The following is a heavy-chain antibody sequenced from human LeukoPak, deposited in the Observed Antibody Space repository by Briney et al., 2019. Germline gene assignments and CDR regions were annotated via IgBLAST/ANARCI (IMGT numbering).Heavy chain of an antibody. Sequence: SATVSCKASGGTFSSYAISWVRQAPGQGLEWMGGIIPIFGTANYAQKFQGRVTITADESTSTAYMELSSLRSEDTAAYYCARDRVQLWLSGNFDYWGQGTLVTVSS. CDR3: ARDRVQLWLSGNFDY. CDR1: GGTFSSYA. D-gene: IGHD5-18*01. CDR2: IIPIFGTA. J-gene: IGHJ4*02. V-gene: IGHV1-69*13.